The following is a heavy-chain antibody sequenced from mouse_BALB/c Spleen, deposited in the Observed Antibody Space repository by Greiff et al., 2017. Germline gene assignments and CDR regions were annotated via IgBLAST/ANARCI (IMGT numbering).Heavy chain of an antibody. CDR2: IYPGDGDT. CDR1: GYAFSSYW. V-gene: IGHV1-80*01. CDR3: ARSNPDYAMDY. J-gene: IGHJ4*01. Sequence: VQLQQSGAELVRPGSSVKISCKASGYAFSSYWMNWVKQRPGQGLEWIGQIYPGDGDTNYNGKFKGKATLTADKSSSTAYMQLSSLTSEDSAVYFCARSNPDYAMDYWGQGTSVTVSS.